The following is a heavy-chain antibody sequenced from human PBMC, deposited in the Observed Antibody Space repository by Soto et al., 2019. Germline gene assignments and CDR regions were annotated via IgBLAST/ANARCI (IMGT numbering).Heavy chain of an antibody. J-gene: IGHJ6*03. CDR3: AKDRTPPHYPNYYYYMDV. CDR2: ISGSGGST. CDR1: GFTFSSYA. Sequence: GGSLRLSCAASGFTFSSYAMSWVRQAPGKGLEWVSAISGSGGSTYYADSVKGRFTISRDNSKNTLYLQMNSLRAEDTAVYYCAKDRTPPHYPNYYYYMDVWGKGTTVTVSS. V-gene: IGHV3-23*01. D-gene: IGHD1-26*01.